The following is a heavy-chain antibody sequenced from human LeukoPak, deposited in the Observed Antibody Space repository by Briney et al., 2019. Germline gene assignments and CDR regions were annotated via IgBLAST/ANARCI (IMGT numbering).Heavy chain of an antibody. CDR3: ARGRTTYYYDSSGYYDY. V-gene: IGHV3-21*01. CDR2: IISSSSYI. Sequence: GGSLRLSCAASGFTFSSYSMNWVRQAPGKGLEWVSSIISSSSYIYYADSVKGRFTISRDNAKNSLYLQMNSLRAEDTAVYYCARGRTTYYYDSSGYYDYWGREPWSPSPQ. CDR1: GFTFSSYS. D-gene: IGHD3-22*01. J-gene: IGHJ4*02.